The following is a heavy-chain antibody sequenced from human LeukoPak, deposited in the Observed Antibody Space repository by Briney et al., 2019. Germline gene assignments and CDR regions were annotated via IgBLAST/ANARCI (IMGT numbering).Heavy chain of an antibody. D-gene: IGHD2-15*01. Sequence: ASVKVSCKASGYTFTSLDINWVRQATGQGLEWMGWINPNSGNRGYAQQFQGRVTITRDTSIRTAYMELTSLRSEDTAVYYCARVDGSPDYWGQGTLVTVSS. V-gene: IGHV1-8*03. CDR1: GYTFTSLD. CDR2: INPNSGNR. J-gene: IGHJ4*02. CDR3: ARVDGSPDY.